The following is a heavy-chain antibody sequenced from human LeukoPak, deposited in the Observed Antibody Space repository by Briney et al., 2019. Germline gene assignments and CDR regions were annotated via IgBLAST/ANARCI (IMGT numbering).Heavy chain of an antibody. CDR3: CGRTSYYASSGYYRDY. J-gene: IGHJ4*02. CDR1: GGTFSSYA. CDR2: IIPIFGTA. D-gene: IGHD3-22*01. V-gene: IGHV1-69*13. Sequence: GASVTVSCKASGGTFSSYAISWVRQAPGQGLEWMGGIIPIFGTANYAQKFQGRVTITADESTSTAYMELSSLRSEDTAVYYCCGRTSYYASSGYYRDYWGQGTLVTVSS.